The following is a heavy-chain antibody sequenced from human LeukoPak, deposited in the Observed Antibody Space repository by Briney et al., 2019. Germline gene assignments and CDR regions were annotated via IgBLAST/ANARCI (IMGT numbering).Heavy chain of an antibody. CDR2: INPNSGGT. V-gene: IGHV1-2*02. CDR1: VYTFTNYY. J-gene: IGHJ5*02. D-gene: IGHD5-12*01. CDR3: ARGSGYDYNWFDP. Sequence: ASEKVSYKASVYTFTNYYVHWVRQAPTQRLEWMGWINPNSGGTDYAQKFQGRVTMTRDTSISAAYMELSRLTSDDTAVYYCARGSGYDYNWFDPWGQGTLGIVSS.